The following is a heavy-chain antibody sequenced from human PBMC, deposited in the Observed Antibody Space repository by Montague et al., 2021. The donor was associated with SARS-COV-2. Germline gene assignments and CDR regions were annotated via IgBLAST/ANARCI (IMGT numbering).Heavy chain of an antibody. J-gene: IGHJ4*02. D-gene: IGHD3-22*01. V-gene: IGHV4-4*07. CDR1: GESISGFY. Sequence: SETLSLTCTVSGESISGFYWNWIRQPAGKGLEWIGRIYATGGTNSNPSLKSRVTMSVDTSKNEISLGLNSVTAADTAVYYCAGENLSINMAVVVLVGGIYYFDSWGQGTLVAVSS. CDR3: AGENLSINMAVVVLVGGIYYFDS. CDR2: IYATGGT.